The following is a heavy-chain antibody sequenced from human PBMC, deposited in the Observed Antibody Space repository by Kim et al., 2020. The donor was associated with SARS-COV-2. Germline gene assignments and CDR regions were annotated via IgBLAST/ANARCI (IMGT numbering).Heavy chain of an antibody. CDR3: TTPSPELGGSRFDY. D-gene: IGHD3-10*01. CDR2: IKSKTDGGTT. V-gene: IGHV3-15*01. CDR1: GFTFSNAW. Sequence: GGSLRLSCAASGFTFSNAWMSWVRQAPGKGLEWVARIKSKTDGGTTDYAAPVKGRFTISRDDSKNTLYLQMNSLKTEDTAVYYCTTPSPELGGSRFDYWGQGTLVTVSS. J-gene: IGHJ4*02.